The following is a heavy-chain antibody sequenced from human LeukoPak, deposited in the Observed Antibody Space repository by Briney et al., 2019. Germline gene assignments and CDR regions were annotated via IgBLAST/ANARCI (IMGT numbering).Heavy chain of an antibody. CDR1: GYTFTSYY. V-gene: IGHV1-46*01. CDR3: ARGSYDSSDFEYFHH. Sequence: GASVKVSCKASGYTFTSYYMHWVRQAPGQGLEWMGIINPSGGSTSYAQKFQGRVTMTRDTSISTAYMELSRLTSDDTAFYYCARGSYDSSDFEYFHHWGQGALLTVSS. J-gene: IGHJ1*01. CDR2: INPSGGST. D-gene: IGHD3-22*01.